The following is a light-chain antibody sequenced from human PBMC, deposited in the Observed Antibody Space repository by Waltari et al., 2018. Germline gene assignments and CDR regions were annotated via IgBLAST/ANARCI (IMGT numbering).Light chain of an antibody. CDR1: QSGGSSF. CDR3: QQYGDSPT. J-gene: IGKJ4*01. Sequence: EVVLTQSPATLSLSPGERATLSCRARQSGGSSFLAWYQHKRGQPTRLLIYGASNRATGIPDRFSGSGSGTDFTLTISRLEPEDFAVYYCQQYGDSPTFGGGTKVEI. CDR2: GAS. V-gene: IGKV3-20*01.